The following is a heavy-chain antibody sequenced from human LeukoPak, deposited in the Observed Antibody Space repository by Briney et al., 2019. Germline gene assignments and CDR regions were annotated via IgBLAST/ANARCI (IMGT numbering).Heavy chain of an antibody. CDR1: GCTFTSYD. CDR2: MNPNSGNT. J-gene: IGHJ6*03. V-gene: IGHV1-8*01. CDR3: ARGRLQYHYYYYYMDV. Sequence: ASVKVSCKASGCTFTSYDINWVRQATGQGLEWMGWMNPNSGNTGYAQKFQGRVTMTRNTSISTAYMELSSLRSEDTAVYYCARGRLQYHYYYYYMDVWGKGTTVTVSS. D-gene: IGHD4-11*01.